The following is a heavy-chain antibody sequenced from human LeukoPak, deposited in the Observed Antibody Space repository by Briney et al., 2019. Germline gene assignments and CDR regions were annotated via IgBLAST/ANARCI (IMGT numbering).Heavy chain of an antibody. CDR3: AKDYYYRSGHNYYMDV. J-gene: IGHJ6*03. CDR1: GFTFSSYG. Sequence: GGSLRLSCAASGFTFSSYGMHWVRQAPGKGLEWVAFIRYDGSNKYYADSVKGRFTISRDNSKNTLYLQMNSLRAEDTAVYYCAKDYYYRSGHNYYMDVWGKGTTVTVSS. D-gene: IGHD3-10*01. CDR2: IRYDGSNK. V-gene: IGHV3-30*02.